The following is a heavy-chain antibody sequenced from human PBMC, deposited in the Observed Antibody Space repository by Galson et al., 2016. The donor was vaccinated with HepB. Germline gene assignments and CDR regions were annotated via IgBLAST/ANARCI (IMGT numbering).Heavy chain of an antibody. Sequence: SGAEVKKPGESLKISCKGSEYSFTTYWTGWVRQMPGKGLEWMGIIYPGDSDTRYSPSFQGQVTLSVDKSISTAYMQWSSLKASDTAMYYCARQSIEVMDAFDIWGQGTIVTVSS. V-gene: IGHV5-51*01. D-gene: IGHD6-19*01. CDR3: ARQSIEVMDAFDI. CDR2: IYPGDSDT. CDR1: EYSFTTYW. J-gene: IGHJ3*02.